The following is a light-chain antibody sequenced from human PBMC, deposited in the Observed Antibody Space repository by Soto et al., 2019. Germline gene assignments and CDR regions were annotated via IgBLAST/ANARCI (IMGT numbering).Light chain of an antibody. CDR1: QGISKD. CDR3: LQHNRYPLT. J-gene: IGKJ2*01. Sequence: DIQMTQSPSSLSASVGDRVTITCRASQGISKDLGWYQQKPGKAPKRKILGASPLHSGVPSRFSGSGSGTEFTLTISSLQPEDFATYYCLQHNRYPLTFGQGTRLEIK. CDR2: GAS. V-gene: IGKV1-17*01.